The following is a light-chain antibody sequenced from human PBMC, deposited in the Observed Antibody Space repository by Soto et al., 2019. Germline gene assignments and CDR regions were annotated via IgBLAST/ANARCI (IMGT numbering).Light chain of an antibody. Sequence: EIVLTQSPGTLSLSPGERATLSCRASQSVNSNYFAWYQQKPGQAPRLLIYGASSSATDIPDRVSGSGSGTDFTLTLSRLEPEDVAVYYCQQYGSSPYTFGQGTKLEIK. CDR2: GAS. CDR3: QQYGSSPYT. J-gene: IGKJ2*01. V-gene: IGKV3-20*01. CDR1: QSVNSNY.